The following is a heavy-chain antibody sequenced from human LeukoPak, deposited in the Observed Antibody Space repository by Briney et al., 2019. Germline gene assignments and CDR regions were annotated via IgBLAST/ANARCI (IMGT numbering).Heavy chain of an antibody. D-gene: IGHD2-2*02. CDR1: GYTFTSYA. V-gene: IGHV7-4-1*02. J-gene: IGHJ5*02. Sequence: ASVKVSCKASGYTFTSYAMNWVRQAPGQGLEWMGWINTNTGNPTYAQGFTGRFVFSLDTSVSTAYLQISSLKAEDTAVYYCAREGSYDCSSTSCYTVWLDPWGQGTLVTVSS. CDR3: AREGSYDCSSTSCYTVWLDP. CDR2: INTNTGNP.